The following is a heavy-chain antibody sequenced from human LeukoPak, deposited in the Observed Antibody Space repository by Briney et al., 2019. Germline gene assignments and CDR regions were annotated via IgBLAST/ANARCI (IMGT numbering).Heavy chain of an antibody. V-gene: IGHV4-4*07. CDR1: GGSISSYY. D-gene: IGHD2-21*02. CDR3: ARGGARVTKTNWYFDL. J-gene: IGHJ2*01. Sequence: SETVSLTCTVSGGSISSYYWSWIRQPAGKGLEWIGRIYTSGSTNYNPSLKSRVTMSVDTSKNQFSLKLSSVTAADTAVYYCARGGARVTKTNWYFDLWDRGTLVTVSS. CDR2: IYTSGST.